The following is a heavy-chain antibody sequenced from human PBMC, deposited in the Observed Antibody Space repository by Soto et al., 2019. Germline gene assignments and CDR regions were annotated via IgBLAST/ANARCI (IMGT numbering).Heavy chain of an antibody. CDR2: IYDSGTT. D-gene: IGHD3-3*01. CDR1: DETSINHNC. V-gene: IGHV4-4*02. J-gene: IGHJ6*02. CDR3: ARRRITTFGVVITGYGLDV. Sequence: SLSCAVSDETSINHNCRSRIRKTPGKGLGGIGEIYDSGTTNDNPSLKSRVTISVDKSKNQFSLKLNSLTAADTAVYYCARRRITTFGVVITGYGLDVWGQGTSVNGSS.